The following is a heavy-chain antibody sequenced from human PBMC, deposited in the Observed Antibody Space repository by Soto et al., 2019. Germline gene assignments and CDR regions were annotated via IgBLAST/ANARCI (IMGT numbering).Heavy chain of an antibody. J-gene: IGHJ6*02. CDR3: AKGYDFWSGYYSGSDYGMDV. CDR2: MSGSGANT. Sequence: GGSLRLSCAASGFTFSSYAMSWVRQAPGKGLEWVSSMSGSGANTFYADSVRGHFTISRDNSKNTLYLLMNSLRPEDTAIYYCAKGYDFWSGYYSGSDYGMDVWGQGTTVTVSS. D-gene: IGHD3-3*01. CDR1: GFTFSSYA. V-gene: IGHV3-23*01.